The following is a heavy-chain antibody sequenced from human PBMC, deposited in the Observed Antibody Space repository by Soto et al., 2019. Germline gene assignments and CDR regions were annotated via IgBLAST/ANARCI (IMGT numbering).Heavy chain of an antibody. J-gene: IGHJ4*02. V-gene: IGHV5-51*01. CDR2: IYPYDSDT. CDR3: AQHVDNWGAPYYFES. Sequence: GESRKISCKGSVDIFTNNCIGWLRQMPVKGLEWMGIIYPYDSDTRYSPSFQGQVTISADTSTSTAFLQWSRLKASDSGIYYCAQHVDNWGAPYYFESWGQGTKVTVSS. CDR1: VDIFTNNC. D-gene: IGHD3-16*01.